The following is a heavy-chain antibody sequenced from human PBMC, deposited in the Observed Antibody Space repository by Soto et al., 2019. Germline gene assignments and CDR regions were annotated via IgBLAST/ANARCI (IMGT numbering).Heavy chain of an antibody. D-gene: IGHD3-10*01. CDR3: ARYIIGVAFDY. CDR2: IYYSGST. CDR1: GGSISSGGYY. Sequence: QVQLQESGPGLVKPSQTLSLTCTVSGGSISSGGYYWSWIRQHPGKGLEWIGYIYYSGSTYYNPSLKGRVTISVDTSKNQCSLKLSSVTAADTAVYYCARYIIGVAFDYWGQGTLVTVSS. J-gene: IGHJ4*02. V-gene: IGHV4-31*03.